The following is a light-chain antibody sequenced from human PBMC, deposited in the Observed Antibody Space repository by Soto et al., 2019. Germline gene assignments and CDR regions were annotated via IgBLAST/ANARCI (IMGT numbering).Light chain of an antibody. CDR3: QQRSTWPYT. CDR2: DAS. V-gene: IGKV3-11*01. Sequence: EIVLTQSPATLSLSPGERATLSCRASQSVSGYLVWYQQKSAQAPRLLIYDASNRATGIPGRFSGSGSGTDFTLTISSLEPEDFAVYYCQQRSTWPYTFGPGTKLDI. J-gene: IGKJ3*01. CDR1: QSVSGY.